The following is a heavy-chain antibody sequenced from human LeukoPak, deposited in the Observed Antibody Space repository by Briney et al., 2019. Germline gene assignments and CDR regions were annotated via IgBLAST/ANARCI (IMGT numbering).Heavy chain of an antibody. CDR1: GFTFSSNY. CDR2: IKQDSSKE. J-gene: IGHJ4*02. V-gene: IGHV3-7*04. CDR3: TRVGYIDEGIDY. D-gene: IGHD5-24*01. Sequence: GGSLRLSCAASGFTFSSNYMTWVRQAPGKGLEWVANIKQDSSKESYVDSVKGRFTISRDNAKNSLYLQMNSLRAEDTAIYYCTRVGYIDEGIDYWGQGTLVTVSS.